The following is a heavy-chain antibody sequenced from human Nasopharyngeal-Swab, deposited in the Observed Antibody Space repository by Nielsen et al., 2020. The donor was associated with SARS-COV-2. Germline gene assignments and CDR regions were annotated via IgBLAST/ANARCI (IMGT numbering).Heavy chain of an antibody. D-gene: IGHD3-10*01. V-gene: IGHV3-13*01. CDR3: ARGFGQWGFDY. CDR2: IATAGDT. CDR1: GFTFSSYD. J-gene: IGHJ4*02. Sequence: GESLKISCAASGFTFSSYDMHWVRQATGKGLEWVSAIATAGDTYYPGSVKGRFTISRENAKNSLYLQMNSLRAGDMAVYYCARGFGQWGFDYWGQGTLVTVSS.